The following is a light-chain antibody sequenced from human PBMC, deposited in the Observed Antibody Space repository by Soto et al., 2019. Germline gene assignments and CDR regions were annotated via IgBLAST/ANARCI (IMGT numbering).Light chain of an antibody. CDR1: QGISSW. CDR2: AAS. CDR3: QHANSFPWT. V-gene: IGKV1-12*02. Sequence: DLPMTQSPSSVSASVGARVTITCRASQGISSWLAWYQQKPGKAPKLLIYAASSFQSGVPSRFSVSGSGTDFTLTISSLQPEDFATYDCQHANSFPWTFGQGTKVEIK. J-gene: IGKJ1*01.